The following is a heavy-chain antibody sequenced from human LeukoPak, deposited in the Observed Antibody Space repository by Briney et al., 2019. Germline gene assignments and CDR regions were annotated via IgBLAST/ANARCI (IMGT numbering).Heavy chain of an antibody. CDR1: GGSISSGSYY. CDR2: IYYSGST. J-gene: IGHJ4*02. Sequence: SETLSLTCTMSGGSISSGSYYWGWIRQPPGKGLEWIGSIYYSGSTYYNPSLKSRVTISVDTSKNQFSLKLSSVTAADTAVYYCATPPSMYYDFWSGYSTFGYWGQGTLVTVSS. V-gene: IGHV4-39*01. CDR3: ATPPSMYYDFWSGYSTFGY. D-gene: IGHD3-3*01.